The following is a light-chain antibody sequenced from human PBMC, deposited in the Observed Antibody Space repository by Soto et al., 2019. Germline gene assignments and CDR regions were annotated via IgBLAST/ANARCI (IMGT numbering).Light chain of an antibody. V-gene: IGLV2-23*03. CDR2: EGT. J-gene: IGLJ2*01. Sequence: QSALTQPASVSGSPGQSITISCTGTSSDVGSYNLVSWYQHHPGKAPKVIIYEGTKRPSGISNRFSGSKSGNTASLTISGLQAEDEADYHCCSYAGSSTFVVFGGGTKVTVL. CDR1: SSDVGSYNL. CDR3: CSYAGSSTFVV.